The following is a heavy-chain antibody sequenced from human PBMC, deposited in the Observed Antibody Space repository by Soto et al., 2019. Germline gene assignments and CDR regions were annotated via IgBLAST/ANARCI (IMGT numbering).Heavy chain of an antibody. CDR2: IIPISDTT. CDR1: GGTFSSDA. Sequence: QVQLVQSGAEVKKPGSSVKVSCKGSGGTFSSDAISWVRHAPGQGLEWMGGIIPISDTTNYAQKFQGRVTITADESTSTVYMELSSLRSEDTAVYYCARSQGSSTSLEIYYYYYYGMDVWGQGTTVTVSS. D-gene: IGHD2-2*01. J-gene: IGHJ6*02. V-gene: IGHV1-69*01. CDR3: ARSQGSSTSLEIYYYYYYGMDV.